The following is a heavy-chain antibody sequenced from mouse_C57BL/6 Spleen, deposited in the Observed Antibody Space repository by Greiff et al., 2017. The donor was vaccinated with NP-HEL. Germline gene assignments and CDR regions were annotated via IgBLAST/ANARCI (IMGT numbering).Heavy chain of an antibody. CDR3: ARVYYGYDGDAMDY. CDR1: GFTFSDYY. CDR2: INYDGSST. J-gene: IGHJ4*01. V-gene: IGHV5-16*01. Sequence: EVMLVESEGGLVQPGSSMKLSCTASGFTFSDYYMAWVRQVPEKGLEWVANINYDGSSTYYLDSLKSRFIISRDNAKNILYLQMSSLKSEDTATYYCARVYYGYDGDAMDYWGQGTSVTVSS. D-gene: IGHD2-2*01.